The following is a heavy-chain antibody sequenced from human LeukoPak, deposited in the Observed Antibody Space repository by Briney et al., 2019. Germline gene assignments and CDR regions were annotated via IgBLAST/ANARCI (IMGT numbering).Heavy chain of an antibody. J-gene: IGHJ4*02. Sequence: ASVKVSCKASGYTFTGKFMHWVRQAPGQGLEWMGWIDPNSGGTDYAQKFRGRVTMTRDTSTSTAYMDLSRLISDDTAVYYCARDREGLAYFVYWGQGTLVTVSS. CDR3: ARDREGLAYFVY. CDR2: IDPNSGGT. D-gene: IGHD3/OR15-3a*01. CDR1: GYTFTGKF. V-gene: IGHV1-2*02.